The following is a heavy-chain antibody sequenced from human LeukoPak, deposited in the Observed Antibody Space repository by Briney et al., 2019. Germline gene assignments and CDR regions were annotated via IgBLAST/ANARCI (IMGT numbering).Heavy chain of an antibody. CDR3: ARDRPTGT. CDR2: INHSGST. J-gene: IGHJ5*02. D-gene: IGHD1-14*01. Sequence: PSETLSLTCAVYGGSFSGYYWSWIRQPPGKGLEWIGEINHSGSTNYNPSLKSRVTISVDTSKNQFSLKLSSVTAADTAVYYCARDRPTGTWGQGTLVTVSS. CDR1: GGSFSGYY. V-gene: IGHV4-34*01.